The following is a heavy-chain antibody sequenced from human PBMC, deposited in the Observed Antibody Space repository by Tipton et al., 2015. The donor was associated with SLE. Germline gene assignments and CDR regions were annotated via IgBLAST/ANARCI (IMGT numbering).Heavy chain of an antibody. J-gene: IGHJ3*02. CDR2: IYTSGST. CDR1: GGSISSYY. D-gene: IGHD2-21*01. V-gene: IGHV4-4*08. CDR3: ARGYCGGDCYSLAFDI. Sequence: TLSLTCTVSGGSISSYYWSWIRQPPGKGLEWIGYIYTSGSTNYNPPLKSRVTISVDTSKNQFSLKLSSVTAADTAVYYCARGYCGGDCYSLAFDIWGQGTMVTVSS.